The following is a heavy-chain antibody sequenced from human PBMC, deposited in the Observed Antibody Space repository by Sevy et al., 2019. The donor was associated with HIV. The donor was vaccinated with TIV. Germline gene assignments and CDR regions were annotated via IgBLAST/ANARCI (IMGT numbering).Heavy chain of an antibody. J-gene: IGHJ4*02. Sequence: SETLSLTCVVSGYSISSSYWWDWFRRPPGKGLEWIGAIHYSGNTQYTPSLKSRVTVPADTSKNQFSLRLTSMTAADTAVYYCASHDWGRQDYWGQGTLVTVSS. V-gene: IGHV4-38-2*01. D-gene: IGHD7-27*01. CDR3: ASHDWGRQDY. CDR1: GYSISSSYW. CDR2: IHYSGNT.